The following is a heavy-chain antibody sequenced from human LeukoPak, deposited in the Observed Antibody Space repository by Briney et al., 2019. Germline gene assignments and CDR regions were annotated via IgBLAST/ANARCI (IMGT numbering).Heavy chain of an antibody. CDR3: AKRKRGYGGNGYFDY. J-gene: IGHJ4*02. D-gene: IGHD4-23*01. V-gene: IGHV3-23*01. CDR1: GFTFSSYA. CDR2: IIGSGGST. Sequence: GGSLRLSCAASGFTFSSYAMSWVRQAPGKGLEWVSAIIGSGGSTYYADSVKGRFTISRDNSKNTLYLQMNSLRAEDTAVYYCAKRKRGYGGNGYFDYWGQGTLVTVSS.